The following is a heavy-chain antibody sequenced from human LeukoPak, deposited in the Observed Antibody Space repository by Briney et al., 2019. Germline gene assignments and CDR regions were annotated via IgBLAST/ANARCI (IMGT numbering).Heavy chain of an antibody. CDR2: INAGNGNT. V-gene: IGHV1-3*01. CDR1: GYTFTSYA. J-gene: IGHJ4*02. D-gene: IGHD6-6*01. CDR3: ARPRVGYIAARSIYFDY. Sequence: ASVKVSCKASGYTFTSYAMHWVRQAPGQRLEWMGWINAGNGNTKYSQKFQGRVTITRDTSASTAYMELSSLRSEDTAVYYCARPRVGYIAARSIYFDYWGQGTLVTVSS.